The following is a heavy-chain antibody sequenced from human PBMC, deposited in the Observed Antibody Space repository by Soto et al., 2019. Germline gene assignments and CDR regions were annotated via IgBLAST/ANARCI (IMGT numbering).Heavy chain of an antibody. CDR3: AKEGQRLLWFGELSSSMDV. V-gene: IGHV3-23*01. Sequence: GWCLRLSCAASGFTFSSYAMSWVRQAPGKGLEWVSAISGSGGSTYYADSVKGRFTISRDNSKNTLYLQMNSLRAEDTAVYYCAKEGQRLLWFGELSSSMDVWGQGTTVTVSS. J-gene: IGHJ6*02. D-gene: IGHD3-10*01. CDR2: ISGSGGST. CDR1: GFTFSSYA.